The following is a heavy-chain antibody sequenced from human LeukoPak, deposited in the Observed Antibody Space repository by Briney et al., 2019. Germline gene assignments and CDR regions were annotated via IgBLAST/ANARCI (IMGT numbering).Heavy chain of an antibody. CDR2: INTDGSST. D-gene: IGHD2-21*01. CDR3: VNSLGGNDN. J-gene: IGHJ4*02. Sequence: PGGSLRLSCAASGFTFSTYWMHWVRQAPGKGLVWVSRINTDGSSTNYADSVKGRFTISRDNAKNTLYLQMNSLRAEDTAAYYCVNSLGGNDNWGQGSLVTVSS. CDR1: GFTFSTYW. V-gene: IGHV3-74*01.